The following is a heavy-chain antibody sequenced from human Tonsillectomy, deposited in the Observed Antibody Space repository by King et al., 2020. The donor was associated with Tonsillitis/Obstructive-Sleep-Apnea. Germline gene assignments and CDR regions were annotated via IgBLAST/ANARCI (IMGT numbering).Heavy chain of an antibody. CDR3: ARGGCSSTSCTNYYYYYMDV. V-gene: IGHV4-39*01. D-gene: IGHD2-2*01. CDR1: VGSISSSSYY. J-gene: IGHJ6*03. CDR2: IYYSGST. Sequence: QLQLQESGPGLVKPSETLSLTCTVSVGSISSSSYYWGWIRQPPGKGLEWIGSIYYSGSTYYNPSLKSRVTISVDTSKNQFSLKLSSVTAADTAVYSCARGGCSSTSCTNYYYYYMDVWGKGTTVTVSS.